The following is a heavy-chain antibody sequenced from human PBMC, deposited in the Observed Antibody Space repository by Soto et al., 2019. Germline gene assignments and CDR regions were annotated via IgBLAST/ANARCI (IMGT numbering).Heavy chain of an antibody. V-gene: IGHV3-9*01. J-gene: IGHJ3*02. Sequence: EVQLVESGGGLVQPGRSLRLSCVASGFRFDDYAMHWVRQAPGKGLEWVSGISWDSNSIGYADSVKGRFTNSRDSAKNSLYLQMNSLRAEDTALYYCVKDIEENQLLYDAFDIWGQGTMVTVSS. D-gene: IGHD2-2*01. CDR3: VKDIEENQLLYDAFDI. CDR2: ISWDSNSI. CDR1: GFRFDDYA.